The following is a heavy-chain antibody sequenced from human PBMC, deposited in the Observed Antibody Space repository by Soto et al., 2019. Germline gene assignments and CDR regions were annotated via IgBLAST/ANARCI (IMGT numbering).Heavy chain of an antibody. V-gene: IGHV3-73*01. CDR3: TRSPPNYDFWSGYSTYYYYYMDV. CDR1: GFTFSGSA. CDR2: IRSKANSYAT. Sequence: GGSLRLSCAASGFTFSGSAMHWVRQASGKGLEWVGRIRSKANSYATANAASVKGRFTISRDDSKNTAYLQMNSLKTEDTAVYYCTRSPPNYDFWSGYSTYYYYYMDVWGKGTTVTVSS. D-gene: IGHD3-3*01. J-gene: IGHJ6*03.